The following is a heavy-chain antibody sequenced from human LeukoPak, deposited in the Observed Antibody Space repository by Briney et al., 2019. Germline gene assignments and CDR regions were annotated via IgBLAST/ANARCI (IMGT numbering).Heavy chain of an antibody. CDR1: GGSISSSSYY. Sequence: SETLSLTCTVSGGSISSSSYYWGWIRQPPGKGLEWIVSIYYSGSTYYTPSLKSRVTISVDTSKNQFSLKLSSVTAADTAVYYCARLVYGDYVFDYWGQGTLVTVPS. CDR3: ARLVYGDYVFDY. D-gene: IGHD4-17*01. CDR2: IYYSGST. V-gene: IGHV4-39*01. J-gene: IGHJ4*02.